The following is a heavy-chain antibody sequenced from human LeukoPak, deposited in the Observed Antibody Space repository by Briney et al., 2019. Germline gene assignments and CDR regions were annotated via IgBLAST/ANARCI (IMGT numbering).Heavy chain of an antibody. CDR3: ARVGSGSPHDY. CDR1: GFTVSSNY. J-gene: IGHJ4*02. V-gene: IGHV4-34*01. D-gene: IGHD3-10*01. CDR2: INHSGST. Sequence: GSLRLSCAASGFTVSSNYMSWVRQAPGKGLEWIGEINHSGSTNYNPSLKSRVTISVDTSKNQFSLKLSSVTAADTAVYYCARVGSGSPHDYWGQGTLVTVSS.